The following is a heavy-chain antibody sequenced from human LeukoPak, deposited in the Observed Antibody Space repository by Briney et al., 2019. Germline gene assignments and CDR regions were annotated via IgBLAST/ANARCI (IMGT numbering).Heavy chain of an antibody. D-gene: IGHD3-10*01. CDR1: GFTFSSYA. CDR3: AKDPMVRGSTYDY. CDR2: LSYDGTNK. J-gene: IGHJ4*02. V-gene: IGHV3-30*18. Sequence: PGGSLRLSCAASGFTFSSYAMHWVRQAPGQGLEWVAVLSYDGTNKFYADSVKGRFTISRDNSKNTLYLQMNSLRAEDTAVYYCAKDPMVRGSTYDYWGQGTLVTVSS.